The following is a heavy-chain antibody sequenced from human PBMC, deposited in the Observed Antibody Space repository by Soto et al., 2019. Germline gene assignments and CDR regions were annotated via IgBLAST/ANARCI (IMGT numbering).Heavy chain of an antibody. Sequence: GGSLRLSCAASGFTVSSNYMSWVRQAPGKGLEWVSVIYSGGSTYYADSVKGRFTISRDNSKNTLYLQMNSLRAEDTAVYYCARAGPNYIVPTITDYYYYGMDVWGQGTTVTVSS. J-gene: IGHJ6*02. D-gene: IGHD5-12*01. CDR3: ARAGPNYIVPTITDYYYYGMDV. CDR1: GFTVSSNY. V-gene: IGHV3-53*01. CDR2: IYSGGST.